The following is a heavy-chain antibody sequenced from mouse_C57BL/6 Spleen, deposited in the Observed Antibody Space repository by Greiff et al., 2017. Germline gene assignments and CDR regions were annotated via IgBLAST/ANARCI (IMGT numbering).Heavy chain of an antibody. J-gene: IGHJ2*01. CDR2: IYPSDSGT. CDR1: GYTFTSYW. V-gene: IGHV1-61*01. D-gene: IGHD1-1*01. Sequence: QVQLQQPGAELVRPGSSVKLSCKASGYTFTSYWMDWVKQRPGQGLEWIGNIYPSDSGTHYNQKFKDKATLTVDKSSSTASMQISSLTSEDSAVYYCARDYYGSSYFDYWGQGTTLTVSS. CDR3: ARDYYGSSYFDY.